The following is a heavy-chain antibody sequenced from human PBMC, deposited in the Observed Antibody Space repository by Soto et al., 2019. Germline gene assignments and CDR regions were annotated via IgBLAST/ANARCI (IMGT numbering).Heavy chain of an antibody. V-gene: IGHV4-4*02. CDR1: GGSISSSNW. Sequence: SETLSLTCAVSGGSISSSNWWSWVRQPPGKGLEWIGEIYHSGSTNYNPSLKSRVTISVDKSKNQFSLKLSSVTAADTAVYYCAREPYGYSSSLHYYYYGMDVWGQGTTVTVSS. CDR3: AREPYGYSSSLHYYYYGMDV. D-gene: IGHD6-13*01. CDR2: IYHSGST. J-gene: IGHJ6*02.